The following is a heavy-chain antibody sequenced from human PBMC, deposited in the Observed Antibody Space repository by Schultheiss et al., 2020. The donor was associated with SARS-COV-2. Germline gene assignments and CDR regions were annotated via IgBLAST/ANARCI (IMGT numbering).Heavy chain of an antibody. Sequence: ASVKVSCKASGYTFTSYDINWVRQATGQGLEWVGWMNPHSGNTGYAQKFQGRVTMTTDTSTSTAYMELRSLRSDDTAVYYCAIAIVVVPAANYGMDVWGQGTTVTVSS. D-gene: IGHD2-2*01. CDR2: MNPHSGNT. J-gene: IGHJ6*02. V-gene: IGHV1-8*02. CDR1: GYTFTSYD. CDR3: AIAIVVVPAANYGMDV.